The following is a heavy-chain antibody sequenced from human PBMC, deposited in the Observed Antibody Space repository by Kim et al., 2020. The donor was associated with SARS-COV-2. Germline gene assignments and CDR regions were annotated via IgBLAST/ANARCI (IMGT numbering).Heavy chain of an antibody. V-gene: IGHV4-34*01. CDR2: INHSGST. Sequence: SETLSLTCAVYGGSFSGYYWSWIRQPPGKGLEWIGEINHSGSTNYNPSLKSRVTISVDTSKNQFSLKLSSVTAADTAVYYCARGDGGYCSGGSCYSAYYYYGMDVWGQGTTVTVSS. J-gene: IGHJ6*02. CDR3: ARGDGGYCSGGSCYSAYYYYGMDV. D-gene: IGHD2-15*01. CDR1: GGSFSGYY.